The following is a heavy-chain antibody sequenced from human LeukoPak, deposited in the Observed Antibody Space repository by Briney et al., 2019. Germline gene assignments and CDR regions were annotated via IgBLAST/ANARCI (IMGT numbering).Heavy chain of an antibody. CDR2: ISDIGSI. V-gene: IGHV4-59*08. D-gene: IGHD2/OR15-2a*01. CDR3: TGHHPRNTVDF. J-gene: IGHJ4*02. Sequence: PSETLSLTCTVSGGSISSYYWSWIRQPPGKGLEWIAYISDIGSINYNPSLKSRVTISLDTSKNQFSLKLSSVTAADTAVYYCTGHHPRNTVDFWGQGTLVTVSS. CDR1: GGSISSYY.